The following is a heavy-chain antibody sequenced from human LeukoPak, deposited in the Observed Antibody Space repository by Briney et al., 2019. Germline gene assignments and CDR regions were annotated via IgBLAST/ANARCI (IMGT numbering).Heavy chain of an antibody. CDR2: ISAYNGNT. CDR3: ARDLAAAGSVWFDP. CDR1: GYTFTSYG. D-gene: IGHD6-13*01. J-gene: IGHJ5*02. Sequence: GASVKVSCKASGYTFTSYGITWVRQAPGQGFEWMAWISAYNGNTNYAQKFQGRVTMTRDTSISTAYMELSRLRSDDTAVYYCARDLAAAGSVWFDPWGQGTLVTVSS. V-gene: IGHV1-18*01.